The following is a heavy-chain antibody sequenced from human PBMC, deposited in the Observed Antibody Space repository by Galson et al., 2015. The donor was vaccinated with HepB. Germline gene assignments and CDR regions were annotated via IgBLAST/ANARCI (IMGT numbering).Heavy chain of an antibody. Sequence: SVKVSCKVSGYTLTELSMHWVRQAPGKGLEWMGGFDPGDGETIYAQKFQGRVTMTEDTSTDTAYMELSSLRSEDTAVYYCATVGEVGAVVENAFDIWGQGTMVTVSS. D-gene: IGHD1-26*01. CDR1: GYTLTELS. CDR2: FDPGDGET. CDR3: ATVGEVGAVVENAFDI. J-gene: IGHJ3*02. V-gene: IGHV1-24*01.